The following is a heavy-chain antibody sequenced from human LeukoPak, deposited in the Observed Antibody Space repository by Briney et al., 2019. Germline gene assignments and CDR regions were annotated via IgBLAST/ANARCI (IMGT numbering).Heavy chain of an antibody. V-gene: IGHV4-61*02. D-gene: IGHD2-21*02. CDR3: ARGVVTDDYYMDV. CDR2: LYTNDNT. Sequence: PSETLSLTCSVSGGSITSGRYYWTWIRQPAGKGLEWIGRLYTNDNTNYDPSLESRVSISVDTSKSQFYLQLTSVTAADTAVYFCARGVVTDDYYMDVWGKGITVTVSS. CDR1: GGSITSGRYY. J-gene: IGHJ6*03.